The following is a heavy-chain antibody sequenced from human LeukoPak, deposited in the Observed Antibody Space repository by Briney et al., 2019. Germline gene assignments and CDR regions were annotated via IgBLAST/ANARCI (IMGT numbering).Heavy chain of an antibody. Sequence: ASVNVSCTASGYTFTSYYMHWVRQAPGQGLEWMGVINPSGGSTSYAQKFQGRVTMTRDTSTSTVYMELSSLRSEDTAVYYCARDPNYGDYPFPFDYWGQGTLVTVSS. CDR1: GYTFTSYY. J-gene: IGHJ4*02. CDR2: INPSGGST. V-gene: IGHV1-46*01. D-gene: IGHD4-17*01. CDR3: ARDPNYGDYPFPFDY.